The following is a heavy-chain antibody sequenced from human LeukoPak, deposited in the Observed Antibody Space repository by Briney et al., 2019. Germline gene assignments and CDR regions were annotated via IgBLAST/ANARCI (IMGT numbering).Heavy chain of an antibody. Sequence: PSETLSLTCTVSGGSISGFYWSWIRQPPGKGLEWIGYMDKSGGTTYNPSLKSRVTISVDTSKNQFSLKLSSVTAADTAVYYCARSTQWELLRSFDYWGQGTLVTVSS. D-gene: IGHD1-26*01. V-gene: IGHV4-59*01. CDR2: MDKSGGT. CDR3: ARSTQWELLRSFDY. CDR1: GGSISGFY. J-gene: IGHJ4*02.